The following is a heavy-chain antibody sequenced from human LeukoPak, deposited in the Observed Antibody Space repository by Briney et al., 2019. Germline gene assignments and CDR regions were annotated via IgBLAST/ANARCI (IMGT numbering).Heavy chain of an antibody. V-gene: IGHV1-2*02. D-gene: IGHD3-3*01. CDR2: INPNSGGT. CDR1: GYTFTGYY. CDR3: ARGGYYDFWSGYSRNWFDP. Sequence: ASVKVSCEASGYTFTGYYMHWVRQAPGQGLEWMGWINPNSGGTNYAQKFQGRVTMTRDTSISTAYMELSRLRSDDTAVYYCARGGYYDFWSGYSRNWFDPWGQGTLVTVSS. J-gene: IGHJ5*02.